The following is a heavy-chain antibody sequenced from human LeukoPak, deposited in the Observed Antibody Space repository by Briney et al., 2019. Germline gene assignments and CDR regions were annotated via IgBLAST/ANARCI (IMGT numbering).Heavy chain of an antibody. V-gene: IGHV3-15*01. D-gene: IGHD5-24*01. CDR3: ATEFYNNGYNF. Sequence: GGSLRLSCAASGFTFSSAWLTWVRQPPGKGLEWVGHIKSRSDGGSTDYSAAVKGRFTVSRDDSRNMVHLQMNSLKTEDSGVYYCATEFYNNGYNFWGQGTPVTVSS. J-gene: IGHJ4*02. CDR1: GFTFSSAW. CDR2: IKSRSDGGST.